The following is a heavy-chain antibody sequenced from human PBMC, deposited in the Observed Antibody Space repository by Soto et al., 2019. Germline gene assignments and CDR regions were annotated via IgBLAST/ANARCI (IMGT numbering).Heavy chain of an antibody. CDR3: AKRQYSGDYEENDAFDI. D-gene: IGHD4-17*01. J-gene: IGHJ3*02. CDR2: ISFDGSFK. Sequence: QVQLVESGGGVVQPGRSLTLSCAASGFTFSSFGIHWVRQAPGKGLEWWTFISFDGSFKYYADSVKGRFTISRDNSKNTVYLQMNSLRAEDTAVYFCAKRQYSGDYEENDAFDIWGRGTMVTVSS. V-gene: IGHV3-30*18. CDR1: GFTFSSFG.